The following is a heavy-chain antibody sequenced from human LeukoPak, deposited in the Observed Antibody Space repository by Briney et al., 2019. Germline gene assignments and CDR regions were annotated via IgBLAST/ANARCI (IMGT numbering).Heavy chain of an antibody. CDR3: ARDTESYYDSSGFLSY. J-gene: IGHJ4*02. Sequence: VASVKVSCKASGYTFTSYGISWVRQAPGQGLEWMGVINPSGGSTSYAQKFQGRVTMTRDMSTSTVYMELSSLRSEDTAVYYCARDTESYYDSSGFLSYWGQGTLVTVSS. D-gene: IGHD3-22*01. CDR2: INPSGGST. CDR1: GYTFTSYG. V-gene: IGHV1-46*01.